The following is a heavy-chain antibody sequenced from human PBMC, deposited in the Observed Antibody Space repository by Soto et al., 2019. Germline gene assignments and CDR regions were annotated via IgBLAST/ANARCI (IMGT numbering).Heavy chain of an antibody. J-gene: IGHJ6*02. CDR2: ICPGYSNI. D-gene: IGHD3-3*01. CDR3: ARLGFNYDFLSGYYNVHHYYGIDV. Sequence: PGESLKISCKGSGYIFTDHCIVWVRQMAGKGLEWVGIICPGYSNIIYSPSVQGQVTISADMSISTAYLQWSSLKASDTATYYCARLGFNYDFLSGYYNVHHYYGIDVWGQGTTVTVSS. V-gene: IGHV5-51*01. CDR1: GYIFTDHC.